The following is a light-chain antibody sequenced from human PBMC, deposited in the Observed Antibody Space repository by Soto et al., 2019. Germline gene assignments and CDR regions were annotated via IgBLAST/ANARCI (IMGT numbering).Light chain of an antibody. CDR1: QSVSSXY. CDR2: DAS. V-gene: IGKV3-11*01. Sequence: PGERVTLSCRASQSVSSXYLAXYQXKXGXXXRXXXYDASNRATGIPARFSGSGYGTDFTLTISSLEPEDFAVYYCQQRSNWPITFGQGTRLEIK. CDR3: QQRSNWPIT. J-gene: IGKJ5*01.